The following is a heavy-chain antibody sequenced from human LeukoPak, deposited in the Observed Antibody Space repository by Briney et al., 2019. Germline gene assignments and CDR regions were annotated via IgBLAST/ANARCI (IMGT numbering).Heavy chain of an antibody. CDR1: GFTFSSYG. CDR3: ARAGNIRFDY. J-gene: IGHJ4*02. Sequence: GGSLRLSCAASGFTFSSYGMHWVRQAPGKGLEWVAVISYDGPNKYYADSLKGRFTISRDNSKSTLYLQMNSLRAEDTAVYYCARAGNIRFDYWGQGTLVTVSS. D-gene: IGHD2/OR15-2a*01. V-gene: IGHV3-30*03. CDR2: ISYDGPNK.